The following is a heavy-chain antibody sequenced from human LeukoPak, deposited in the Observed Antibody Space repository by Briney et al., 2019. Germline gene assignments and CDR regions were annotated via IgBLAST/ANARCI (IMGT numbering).Heavy chain of an antibody. CDR2: INHSGST. Sequence: SETPSLTCAVYGGSFSGYYWSWIRQPPGKGLEWIGEINHSGSTNYNPSLKSRVTISVDTSKNQFSLKLSSVTAADTAVYYCARQRATIFWRYVGFFDYWGQGTLVTVSS. J-gene: IGHJ4*02. V-gene: IGHV4-34*01. CDR3: ARQRATIFWRYVGFFDY. D-gene: IGHD3-9*01. CDR1: GGSFSGYY.